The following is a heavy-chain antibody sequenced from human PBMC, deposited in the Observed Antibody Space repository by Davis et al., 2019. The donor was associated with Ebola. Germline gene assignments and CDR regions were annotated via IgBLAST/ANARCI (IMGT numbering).Heavy chain of an antibody. D-gene: IGHD1-26*01. V-gene: IGHV3-11*04. CDR1: GFTFSDNY. CDR2: ISYSGATI. Sequence: GGSLRLSCAASGFTFSDNYMTWIRQAPGKGLEWVAYISYSGATIYYADSVKGRFTISRDNAKNSLYLQMNSLRAEDTAVYYCARLDDGIVGVFNWFDPWGQGTLVTVSS. J-gene: IGHJ5*02. CDR3: ARLDDGIVGVFNWFDP.